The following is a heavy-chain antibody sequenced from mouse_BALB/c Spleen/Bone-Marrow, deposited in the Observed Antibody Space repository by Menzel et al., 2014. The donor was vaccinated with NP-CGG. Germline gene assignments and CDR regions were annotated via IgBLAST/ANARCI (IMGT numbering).Heavy chain of an antibody. V-gene: IGHV3-6*02. J-gene: IGHJ2*01. CDR2: ISYDGSI. CDR1: GYSITSGDY. D-gene: IGHD2-4*01. CDR3: ARYDYVGKIDY. Sequence: EVKLVESGPGLVKPSQSLSLTCSVTGYSITSGDYWNWIRQFPGNTLEWMGYISYDGSINYNPSLKNRISITRDTSKNQFFLKLISVTTEDTATYYCARYDYVGKIDYWGPGTTLTVSS.